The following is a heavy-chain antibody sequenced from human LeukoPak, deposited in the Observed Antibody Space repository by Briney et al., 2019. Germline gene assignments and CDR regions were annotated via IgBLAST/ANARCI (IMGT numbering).Heavy chain of an antibody. Sequence: GGSLRLSCAASGFTFRSYSMNWVRQAPGKGLEWVSSISSSGTYIYYADSLKGRSTISRDNAKNSLYLQMNSLRAEDTAVYYCARDLGGSGTYSDYWGQGTLVTVSS. CDR2: ISSSGTYI. CDR1: GFTFRSYS. V-gene: IGHV3-21*01. CDR3: ARDLGGSGTYSDY. D-gene: IGHD3-10*01. J-gene: IGHJ4*02.